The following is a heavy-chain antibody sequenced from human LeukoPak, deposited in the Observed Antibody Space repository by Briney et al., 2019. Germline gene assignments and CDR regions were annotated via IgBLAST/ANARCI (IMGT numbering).Heavy chain of an antibody. CDR2: ISYDGRNT. CDR1: GFIFSTYG. CDR3: AKDESRYCTTSSCYPHDY. D-gene: IGHD2-8*01. V-gene: IGHV3-30*18. J-gene: IGHJ4*02. Sequence: PGRSLRLSCAASGFIFSTYGMHWVRQAPDKGLEWVAVISYDGRNTCYADSVKGRFTISRDNSKDTLYLQIHSLRTGDTAVYYCAKDESRYCTTSSCYPHDYWGQGTLVTVSS.